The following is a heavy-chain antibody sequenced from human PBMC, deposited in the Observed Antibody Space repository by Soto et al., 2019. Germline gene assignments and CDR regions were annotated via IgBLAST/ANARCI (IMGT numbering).Heavy chain of an antibody. Sequence: QLQLAQSGADVKKAGSSVKVSCKASGGTLSNSAFSWVRQAPGQGREWMGGIIPVFGIVNYAQKFQDRVTITADESTSTAYRELRSLRSEDTAVYFCATGRIVVVGSRAYYGMDVWGQGTTVTV. D-gene: IGHD3-22*01. V-gene: IGHV1-69*19. CDR3: ATGRIVVVGSRAYYGMDV. CDR2: IIPVFGIV. CDR1: GGTLSNSA. J-gene: IGHJ6*02.